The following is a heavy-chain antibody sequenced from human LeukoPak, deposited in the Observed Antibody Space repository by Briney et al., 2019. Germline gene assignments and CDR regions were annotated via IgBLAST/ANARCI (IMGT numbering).Heavy chain of an antibody. Sequence: ASVKVSCKASGYTFIAYYMHWVRQAPGRGLEWMGWINPNSGGTNYAQKFQGRVTMTSDTSISTAYMELSRLRSDDTALYYCTRGSYYDSSGYSGVRLFDYWGQGTPVTVPS. V-gene: IGHV1-2*02. D-gene: IGHD3-22*01. CDR1: GYTFIAYY. CDR3: TRGSYYDSSGYSGVRLFDY. CDR2: INPNSGGT. J-gene: IGHJ4*02.